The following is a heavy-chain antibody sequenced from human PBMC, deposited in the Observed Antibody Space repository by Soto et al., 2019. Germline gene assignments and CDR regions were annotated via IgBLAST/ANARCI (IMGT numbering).Heavy chain of an antibody. CDR2: IYHSGST. D-gene: IGHD2-2*01. J-gene: IGHJ4*02. CDR1: GGSISSGGYS. V-gene: IGHV4-30-2*01. Sequence: QLQLQESGSGLVKPSQTLSLTCAVSGGSISSGGYSWSWIRQPPGKGLEWIGYIYHSGSTYYNPSLKSRVTISLERSKNQFALKLSSVTAAYTAVYYCARHCSSTSCYGAGGFDYWGQGTLVTVSS. CDR3: ARHCSSTSCYGAGGFDY.